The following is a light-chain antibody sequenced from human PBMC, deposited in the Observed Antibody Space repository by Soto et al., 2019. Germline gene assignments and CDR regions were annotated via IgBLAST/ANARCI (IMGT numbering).Light chain of an antibody. CDR3: QQLNSYPIT. V-gene: IGKV1-9*01. Sequence: DIQLTQSPSFLSASVGDRVTITCRASQGISSNLAWYQQKPGKAPNLLIYTVSSLQSGVPSRFSGSGSGTEFSLTSSSLQPEDFATYYCQQLNSYPITFGQGTRLETK. J-gene: IGKJ5*01. CDR2: TVS. CDR1: QGISSN.